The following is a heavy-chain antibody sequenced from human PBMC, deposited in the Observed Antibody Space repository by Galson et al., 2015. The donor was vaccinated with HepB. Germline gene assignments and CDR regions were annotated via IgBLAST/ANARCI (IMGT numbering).Heavy chain of an antibody. J-gene: IGHJ6*03. D-gene: IGHD3-3*02. Sequence: LGLSCAASGFTFSSYDMHWVRQATGKGLEWVSAIGTAGDTYYPGSVKGRFTISRENAKNSLYLQMNSLRAGDTAVYYCARVARDYYYMDVWGKGTTVTVSS. CDR2: IGTAGDT. CDR3: ARVARDYYYMDV. CDR1: GFTFSSYD. V-gene: IGHV3-13*01.